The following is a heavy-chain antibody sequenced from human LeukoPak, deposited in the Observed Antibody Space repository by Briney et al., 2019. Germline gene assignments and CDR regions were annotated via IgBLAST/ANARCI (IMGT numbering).Heavy chain of an antibody. Sequence: PGGSLRLSCAASGFTVGYNYMTWVRQAPGTGLEWVSSITSSSSHVYYADSVKGRFTISRDNGKNSLYLQMNSLRAEDTAVYYCARAEMATITYPDYWGQGTLVSVSS. D-gene: IGHD5-24*01. V-gene: IGHV3-21*01. CDR1: GFTVGYNY. CDR2: ITSSSSHV. CDR3: ARAEMATITYPDY. J-gene: IGHJ4*02.